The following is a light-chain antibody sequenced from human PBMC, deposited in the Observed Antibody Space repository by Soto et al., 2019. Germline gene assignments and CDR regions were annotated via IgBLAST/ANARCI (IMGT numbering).Light chain of an antibody. Sequence: EIVLTQAPGTLSLSPGERATLSCRASQSFSSSYIAWYQQKPGQAPRLLIYGASSRATGIPDRFSGSGSGTDFTLTISGLEPEDFAVYYCQQYGSSPFTFGPGTKVDIK. CDR1: QSFSSSY. CDR3: QQYGSSPFT. J-gene: IGKJ3*01. V-gene: IGKV3-20*01. CDR2: GAS.